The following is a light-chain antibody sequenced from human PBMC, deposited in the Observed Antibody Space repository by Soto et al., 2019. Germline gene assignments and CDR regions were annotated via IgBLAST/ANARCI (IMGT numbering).Light chain of an antibody. CDR2: GAS. Sequence: EIVLTQSPGTLSLSPGERATLSCRASQSVSNNYLAWYQQKPGRAPRLLISGASNRATGIPDRFSGSGSGTDFTFTISSLQPEDIATYYCQQYDNLPLTFGGGTKVEIK. CDR1: QSVSNNY. J-gene: IGKJ4*01. CDR3: QQYDNLPLT. V-gene: IGKV3-20*01.